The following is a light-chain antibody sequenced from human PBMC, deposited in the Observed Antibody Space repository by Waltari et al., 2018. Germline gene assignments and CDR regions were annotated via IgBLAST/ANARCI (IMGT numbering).Light chain of an antibody. CDR1: QSINSC. CDR3: QQYKSYPRT. CDR2: EAS. Sequence: DIQMTQSPSTLSASVGDRVTITCRASQSINSCLACYQQKPGKAPKFLIYEASSLESGVPSRFGGSGSGAEFTLTISSLQPDDFATYYCQQYKSYPRTFGQGTKVEIK. V-gene: IGKV1-5*03. J-gene: IGKJ1*01.